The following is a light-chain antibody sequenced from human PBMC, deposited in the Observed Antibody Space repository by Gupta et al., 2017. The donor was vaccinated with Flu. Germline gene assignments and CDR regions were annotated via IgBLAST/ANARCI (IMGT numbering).Light chain of an antibody. CDR1: SSDMGGYNY. CDR2: DGT. Sequence: TISCNGTSSDMGGYNYVAWYQQHPGKDPKLMIYDGTNRPSGISNRFSGAKACNTASLTISGLQPEDEADYYCLSYRSTTTAFYVFGTGTKVTVL. J-gene: IGLJ1*01. CDR3: LSYRSTTTAFYV. V-gene: IGLV2-14*03.